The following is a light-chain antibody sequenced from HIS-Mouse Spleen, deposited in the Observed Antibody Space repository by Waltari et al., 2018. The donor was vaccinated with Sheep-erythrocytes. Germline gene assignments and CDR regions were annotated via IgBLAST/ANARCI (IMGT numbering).Light chain of an antibody. CDR1: QSVSSSY. CDR3: QQYGSSPPMYT. CDR2: GAS. Sequence: EIVLTQSPGTLSLSPGERATLSFRASQSVSSSYLAWYQQKPGQAPRLLIYGASSRATGIPDRFSGSGSGTGFTLTISRLEPEDFAVYYCQQYGSSPPMYTFGQGTKLEIK. V-gene: IGKV3-20*01. J-gene: IGKJ2*01.